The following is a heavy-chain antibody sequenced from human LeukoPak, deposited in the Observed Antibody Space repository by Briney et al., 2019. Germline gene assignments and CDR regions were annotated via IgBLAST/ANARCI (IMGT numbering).Heavy chain of an antibody. D-gene: IGHD6-13*01. V-gene: IGHV4-59*01. CDR1: GGSIRRYY. J-gene: IGHJ2*01. CDR3: ARVYYSSSYDYWYFDL. CDR2: KDYSGST. Sequence: PSETLSLTCTVSGGSIRRYYWSWLRQPPGKGLEGFGYKDYSGSTNYNRSLKSRVTITVDTSKNQFSLKLSSVTAADTAVYYCARVYYSSSYDYWYFDLWGRGTLVTVSS.